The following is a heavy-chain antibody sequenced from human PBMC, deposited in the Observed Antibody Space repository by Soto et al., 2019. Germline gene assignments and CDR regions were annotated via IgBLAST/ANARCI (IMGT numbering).Heavy chain of an antibody. CDR1: GFTFSDNY. J-gene: IGHJ4*02. D-gene: IGHD3-10*01. Sequence: GGSLRLSCAASGFTFSDNYMSWIRQAPGKGLEWVSYISSSGGYTMYADSVKCRFTISRDNAKNSRYLQLNSLRAEDTAVYYCAKGFPMVRGIIKNYFDYWGQGTRVTVSS. CDR2: ISSSGGYT. V-gene: IGHV3-11*06. CDR3: AKGFPMVRGIIKNYFDY.